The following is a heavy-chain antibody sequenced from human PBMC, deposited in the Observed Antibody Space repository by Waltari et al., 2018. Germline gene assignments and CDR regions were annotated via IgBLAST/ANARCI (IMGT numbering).Heavy chain of an antibody. D-gene: IGHD6-13*01. V-gene: IGHV4-34*01. CDR3: ASMSQQLYDY. CDR1: GFTFSSYW. Sequence: VQLVESGGGLVQPGGSLRLSCAASGFTFSSYWMSWVRQAPGKGLEWFGEINHSGSTNYNPSLNSRVTISLETSKNQFSLKLSSVTAADTAVYYCASMSQQLYDYWGQGTLVTVSA. CDR2: INHSGST. J-gene: IGHJ4*02.